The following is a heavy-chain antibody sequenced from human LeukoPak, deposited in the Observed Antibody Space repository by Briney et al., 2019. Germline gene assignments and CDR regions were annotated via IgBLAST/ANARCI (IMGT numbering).Heavy chain of an antibody. J-gene: IGHJ4*02. V-gene: IGHV1-18*01. D-gene: IGHD6-13*01. CDR3: ARDRAAAGILGY. CDR1: GYTFTSYG. CDR2: ISAYNGNT. Sequence: ASVKVSCKASGYTFTSYGISWVRQAPGQGLEWMGWISAYNGNTNYAQKLQGRVTMTTDTSASTAYMELRSLRSDDTAVYYCARDRAAAGILGYWGQGTLVTVSS.